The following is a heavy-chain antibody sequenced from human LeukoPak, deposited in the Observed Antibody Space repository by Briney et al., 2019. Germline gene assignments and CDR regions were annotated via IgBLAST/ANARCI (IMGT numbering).Heavy chain of an antibody. J-gene: IGHJ4*02. D-gene: IGHD3-10*01. V-gene: IGHV4-59*08. CDR1: GGSISSYY. Sequence: SETLSLTCPVSGGSISSYYWSWIRQPPGKGLEWLGYIYYSGSNNYNPSLKSRVTISVDTSKNQFSLKLSSVTAADTAGYYCARHRFGNRGPYFDYWGQGTLVTVSS. CDR2: IYYSGSN. CDR3: ARHRFGNRGPYFDY.